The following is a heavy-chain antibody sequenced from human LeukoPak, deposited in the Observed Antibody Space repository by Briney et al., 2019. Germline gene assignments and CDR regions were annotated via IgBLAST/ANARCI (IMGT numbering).Heavy chain of an antibody. J-gene: IGHJ6*04. CDR1: GGSISSYH. CDR2: IYYSGST. CDR3: AYRRINDFWSGPLDV. V-gene: IGHV4-59*08. D-gene: IGHD3-3*01. Sequence: SETLSLTCTVSGGSISSYHWSWIRQPPGKGLEWIGYIYYSGSTNYNPSLKSRVAISVDTSKNQFSLKLSSVTAADTAVYYCAYRRINDFWSGPLDVWGKGTTVTVSS.